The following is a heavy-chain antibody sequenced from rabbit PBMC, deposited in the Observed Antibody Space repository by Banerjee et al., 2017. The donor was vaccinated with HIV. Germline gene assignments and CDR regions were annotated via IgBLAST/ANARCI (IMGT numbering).Heavy chain of an antibody. Sequence: QEQLVESGGGLVQPGGSLKLSCKASGFDFSSYGVSWVRQAPGKGLEWIGYIDPVFGSTYYASWVNGRFTISSHNAQNTLYLQLNSLTAADTATYFCVNQDALNLWGPGTLVTVS. CDR3: VNQDALNL. D-gene: IGHD4-2*01. CDR1: GFDFSSYG. V-gene: IGHV1S47*01. J-gene: IGHJ4*01. CDR2: IDPVFGST.